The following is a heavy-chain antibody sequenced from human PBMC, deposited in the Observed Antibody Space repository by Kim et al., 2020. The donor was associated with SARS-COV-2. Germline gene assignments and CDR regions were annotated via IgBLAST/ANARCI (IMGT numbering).Heavy chain of an antibody. J-gene: IGHJ6*02. CDR3: AREPYGSAYYYDGMDV. V-gene: IGHV1-3*01. D-gene: IGHD3-10*01. Sequence: GRVTITRDTSASTAYMELSSLRSEDTAVYYCAREPYGSAYYYDGMDVWGQGTTVTVSS.